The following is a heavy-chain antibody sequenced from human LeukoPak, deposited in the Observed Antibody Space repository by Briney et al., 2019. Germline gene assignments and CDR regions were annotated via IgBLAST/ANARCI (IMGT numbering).Heavy chain of an antibody. Sequence: GGSLRLSCAASGFTFSTFWMSWLRQAPGKGLEWVANIKWDASQNYYVDSVKGRLTISRDNAKNSVFLQMNSLRAEDTAVYYCAREDKYGFDIWGLGTMVTVSS. J-gene: IGHJ3*02. V-gene: IGHV3-7*04. CDR2: IKWDASQN. CDR3: AREDKYGFDI. CDR1: GFTFSTFW.